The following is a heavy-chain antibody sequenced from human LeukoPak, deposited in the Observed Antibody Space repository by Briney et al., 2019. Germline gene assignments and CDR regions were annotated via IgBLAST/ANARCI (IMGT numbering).Heavy chain of an antibody. D-gene: IGHD6-13*01. CDR1: GFTFDDYA. CDR2: ISWNSGSI. V-gene: IGHV3-9*01. CDR3: AKARPGYSSSWYFDY. Sequence: GGSLRLSCAASGFTFDDYAMHWVRQAPGKGLEWVSGISWNSGSIGYADSVKGRFTISRDNAKNSLYLQMNSLRAEDTALYYCAKARPGYSSSWYFDYWGQGTLATVSS. J-gene: IGHJ4*02.